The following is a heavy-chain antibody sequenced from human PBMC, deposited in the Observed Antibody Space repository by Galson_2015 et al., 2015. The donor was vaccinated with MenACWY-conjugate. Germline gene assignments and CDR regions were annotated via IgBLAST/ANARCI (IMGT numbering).Heavy chain of an antibody. D-gene: IGHD3-16*01. J-gene: IGHJ6*02. V-gene: IGHV1-69*04. CDR3: AGGVTEGYNYYGLDD. CDR2: VIPILGEV. Sequence: SVKVSCKASGGTFTTFGISWVRQAPGQGLECVGRVIPILGEVTYAQEFQGRVTITADKSTWTAYMELSSLRSDDTAVYYCAGGVTEGYNYYGLDDGGPGPTGVVSS. CDR1: GGTFTTFG.